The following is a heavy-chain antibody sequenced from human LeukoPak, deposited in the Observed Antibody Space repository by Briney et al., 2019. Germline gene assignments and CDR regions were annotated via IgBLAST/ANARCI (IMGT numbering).Heavy chain of an antibody. Sequence: GGSLRLSCAASGFTFSTYTMSWVRQAPGKGLEWVSAISGSGGSTYYADSVKGRFTISRDNSKNTLYLQMNSLRAEDAAVYYCASGGLRFLEWLRITTFDYWGQGTLVTVSS. V-gene: IGHV3-23*01. CDR2: ISGSGGST. D-gene: IGHD3-3*01. CDR3: ASGGLRFLEWLRITTFDY. J-gene: IGHJ4*02. CDR1: GFTFSTYT.